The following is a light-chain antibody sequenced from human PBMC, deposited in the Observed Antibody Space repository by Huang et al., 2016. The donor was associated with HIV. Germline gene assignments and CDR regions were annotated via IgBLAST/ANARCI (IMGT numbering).Light chain of an antibody. J-gene: IGKJ2*01. CDR2: AAS. Sequence: AVRMTQSPSSLSASPGDRVTITCRASQYINSYLAWYQQKPGRAPKLLILAASKLESGVPSRFSGSGSGTDFTLTISYLQSEDFATYYCQQYYSDPLTFGPGTRLEIK. V-gene: IGKV1-8*01. CDR1: QYINSY. CDR3: QQYYSDPLT.